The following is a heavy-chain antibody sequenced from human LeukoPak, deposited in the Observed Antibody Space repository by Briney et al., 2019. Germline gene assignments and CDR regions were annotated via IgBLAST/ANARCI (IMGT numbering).Heavy chain of an antibody. V-gene: IGHV1-18*01. CDR3: ARGFDYGDYDGPSDY. Sequence: ASVKVSCKASGYTFTSYGISWVRQAPGQGLEWMGWISAYNGNTNYAQKLQGRVTMTTDTSTSTAYMELRSLRSDDTAVYYCARGFDYGDYDGPSDYWGQGTLVTVSS. CDR1: GYTFTSYG. CDR2: ISAYNGNT. D-gene: IGHD4-17*01. J-gene: IGHJ4*02.